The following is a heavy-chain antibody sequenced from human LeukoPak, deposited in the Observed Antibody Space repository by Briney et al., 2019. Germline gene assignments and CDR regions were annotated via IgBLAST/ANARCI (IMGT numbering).Heavy chain of an antibody. Sequence: SETLSLTCTVSGGSISSGGYYWSWIRQHPGKGLEWIGYIYYSGSTYYNPSLKCRVTISVDTSKNQFSLKLSSVTAADTAVYYCARDGSGSGRSYGMDVWGQGTTVTVSS. D-gene: IGHD2-15*01. CDR3: ARDGSGSGRSYGMDV. J-gene: IGHJ6*02. CDR1: GGSISSGGYY. CDR2: IYYSGST. V-gene: IGHV4-31*03.